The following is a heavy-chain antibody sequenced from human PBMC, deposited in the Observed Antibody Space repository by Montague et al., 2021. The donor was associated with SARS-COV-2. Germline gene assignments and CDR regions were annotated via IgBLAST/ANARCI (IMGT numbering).Heavy chain of an antibody. CDR2: IYYSGST. CDR1: GGSISSSNYY. V-gene: IGHV4-39*01. Sequence: SETLSLTCTVSGGSISSSNYYWGWIRRPPGKGLGWIGSIYYSGSTYYTPSLKSRVTISVDTSKNQFSLRLSSVTAADTAVYYCARHSGRDTIFGVVIIFDAFDIWGQGTMVTVSS. CDR3: ARHSGRDTIFGVVIIFDAFDI. J-gene: IGHJ3*02. D-gene: IGHD3-3*01.